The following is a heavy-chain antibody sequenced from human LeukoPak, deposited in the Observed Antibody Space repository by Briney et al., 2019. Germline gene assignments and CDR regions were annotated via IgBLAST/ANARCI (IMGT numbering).Heavy chain of an antibody. J-gene: IGHJ4*02. CDR2: ISTYSGNT. CDR3: ARVGAAPGHFDY. Sequence: ASVKVSCKASGYSFAGYGISWVRQAPGQGLEWIGWISTYSGNTNYAHNLQGRITVTTETSTSPAYMELRSLRSDDTAVYYCARVGAAPGHFDYWGQGTQLTVSS. CDR1: GYSFAGYG. V-gene: IGHV1-18*01. D-gene: IGHD6-13*01.